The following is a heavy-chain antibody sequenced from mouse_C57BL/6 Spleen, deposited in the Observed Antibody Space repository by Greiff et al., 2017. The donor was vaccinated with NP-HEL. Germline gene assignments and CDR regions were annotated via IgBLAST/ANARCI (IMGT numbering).Heavy chain of an antibody. J-gene: IGHJ2*01. CDR1: GYTFTSYW. CDR3: ARRHYGSSPFDY. V-gene: IGHV1-55*01. CDR2: IYPGSGST. Sequence: VQLQQPGAELVKPGASVKMSCKASGYTFTSYWITWVKQRPGQGLEWIGDIYPGSGSTNYNEKFKSKATLTVDTSSSTAYMQLSSLTSEDSAVYYCARRHYGSSPFDYWGQGTTLTVSS. D-gene: IGHD1-1*01.